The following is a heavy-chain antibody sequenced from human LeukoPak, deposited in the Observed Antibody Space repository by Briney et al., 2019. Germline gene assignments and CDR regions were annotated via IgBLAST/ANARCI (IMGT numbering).Heavy chain of an antibody. V-gene: IGHV6-1*01. J-gene: IGHJ2*01. CDR1: GDSISSKTAA. CDR2: TYYRSKSYN. CDR3: ARAVGYVDL. Sequence: SQTLSLTCAISGDSISSKTAAWNWIRQSPWRGLEWLGWTYYRSKSYNEYAVSVKSPIPSDPDTPKNQFPLQLNSVSPEDSSLYYCARAVGYVDLGGRGTLVTVSS.